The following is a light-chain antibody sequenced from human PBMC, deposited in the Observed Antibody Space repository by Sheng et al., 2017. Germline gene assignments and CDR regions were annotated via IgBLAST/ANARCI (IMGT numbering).Light chain of an antibody. CDR3: QQYYSIPFT. Sequence: DIVMTQSPDSLAVSLGERATINCKSSQSILYSSNNKNYLAWYQQKPGQPPKLLIYWASTRESGVPDRFSGSGSGTDFTLTISSLQAEDVAVYSCQQYYSIPFTFGPGTKVGIK. CDR2: WAS. CDR1: QSILYSSNNKNY. J-gene: IGKJ3*01. V-gene: IGKV4-1*01.